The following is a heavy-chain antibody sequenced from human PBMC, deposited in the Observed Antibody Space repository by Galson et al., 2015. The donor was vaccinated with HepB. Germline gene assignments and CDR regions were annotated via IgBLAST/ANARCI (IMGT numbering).Heavy chain of an antibody. CDR1: GFTFSSYA. J-gene: IGHJ4*02. Sequence: LRLSCAASGFTFSSYAMSWVRQAPGKGLEWVSAISGSGGSTYYADSAKGRFTISRDNSKNTLYLQMNSLRAEDTAVYYCAKDPLYSSSWYGGDYWGQGTLVTVSS. CDR2: ISGSGGST. V-gene: IGHV3-23*01. CDR3: AKDPLYSSSWYGGDY. D-gene: IGHD6-13*01.